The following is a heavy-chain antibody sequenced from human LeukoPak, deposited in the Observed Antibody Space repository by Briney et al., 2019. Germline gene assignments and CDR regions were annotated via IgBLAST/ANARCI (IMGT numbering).Heavy chain of an antibody. CDR3: ASGPYCSSTSCDKNWFDP. CDR1: GGSFSGYY. Sequence: SETLSLTCAVYGGSFSGYYWSWIRQPPGKGLEWTGEINHSGSTNYNPSLKSRVTISVDTSKNQFSLKLSSVTAADTAVYYCASGPYCSSTSCDKNWFDPWGQGTLVTVSS. D-gene: IGHD2-2*01. J-gene: IGHJ5*02. V-gene: IGHV4-34*01. CDR2: INHSGST.